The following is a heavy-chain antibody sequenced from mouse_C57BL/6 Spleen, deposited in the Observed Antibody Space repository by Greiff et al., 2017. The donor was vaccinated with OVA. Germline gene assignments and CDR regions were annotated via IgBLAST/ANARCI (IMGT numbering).Heavy chain of an antibody. J-gene: IGHJ4*01. D-gene: IGHD1-1*01. CDR1: GFTFSDYG. Sequence: EVKLMESGGGLVKPGGSLKLSCAASGFTFSDYGMHWVRQAPEKGLEWVAYISSGSSTIYYADTVKGRFTISRDHAKNTLFLQMTRLRSADTAMYYCARPAITTVVAGAMDYWGQGASVTVSS. V-gene: IGHV5-17*01. CDR2: ISSGSSTI. CDR3: ARPAITTVVAGAMDY.